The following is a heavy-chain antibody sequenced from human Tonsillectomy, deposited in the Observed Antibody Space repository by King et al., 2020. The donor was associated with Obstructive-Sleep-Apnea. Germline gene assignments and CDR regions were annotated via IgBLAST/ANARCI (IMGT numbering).Heavy chain of an antibody. D-gene: IGHD6-13*01. CDR2: INWNSGSI. CDR1: GFTFDDYA. CDR3: AKDMSSGWYGPSDS. Sequence: VQLVESGGGLVPPGRSLRLSCAASGFTFDDYAIHWVRQAPGKGLEWVSGINWNSGSIGYAASVRGRFTISRDNAKNSVYLQMNSLRAEDTALYSCAKDMSSGWYGPSDSWGQGTLVTVSS. J-gene: IGHJ4*02. V-gene: IGHV3-9*01.